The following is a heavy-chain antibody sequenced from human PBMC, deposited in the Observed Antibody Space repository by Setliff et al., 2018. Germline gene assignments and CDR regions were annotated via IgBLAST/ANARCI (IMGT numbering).Heavy chain of an antibody. V-gene: IGHV4-39*01. Sequence: SETLSLTCTVSGASITNINYYWGLIRQPPGKGLEWIGSIFYSGRTFYNPSLKSRVTISVCTSKNQFSLTLSSVTAADTAVYYCARLPNYVWGSPVDYWGQGTLVTVSS. CDR2: IFYSGRT. J-gene: IGHJ4*02. CDR3: ARLPNYVWGSPVDY. CDR1: GASITNINYY. D-gene: IGHD3-16*01.